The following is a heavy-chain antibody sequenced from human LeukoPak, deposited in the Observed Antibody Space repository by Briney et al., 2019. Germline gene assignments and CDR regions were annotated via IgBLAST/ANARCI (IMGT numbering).Heavy chain of an antibody. V-gene: IGHV3-15*01. D-gene: IGHD4-11*01. CDR1: GFTFSNAW. CDR3: TRDPTQYLRYGYFDY. CDR2: IKSKTDGGTT. J-gene: IGHJ4*02. Sequence: GGSLRLSCAASGFTFSNAWMSWVRQAPGKGLEWVGRIKSKTDGGTTDYAAPVKGRFTISRDDSKNTLYLQMNSLKTEDTAVYYCTRDPTQYLRYGYFDYWGQGTLVTVSS.